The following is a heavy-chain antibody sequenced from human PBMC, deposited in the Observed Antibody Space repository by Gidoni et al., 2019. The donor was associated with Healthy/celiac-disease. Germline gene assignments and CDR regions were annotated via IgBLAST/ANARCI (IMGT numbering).Heavy chain of an antibody. V-gene: IGHV4-39*01. CDR2: IYYSGST. CDR3: ARGLGYCSSTSCFDYYYYYGMDV. CDR1: AGSISSSSYY. D-gene: IGHD2-2*01. J-gene: IGHJ6*02. Sequence: QLQLPESGPGLVKPSETLSLTCTVSAGSISSSSYYWGWIRQPPGKGLEWIGSIYYSGSTYYNPSLKSRVTISVDTSKNQFSLKLSSVTAADTAVYYCARGLGYCSSTSCFDYYYYYGMDVWGQGTTVTVSS.